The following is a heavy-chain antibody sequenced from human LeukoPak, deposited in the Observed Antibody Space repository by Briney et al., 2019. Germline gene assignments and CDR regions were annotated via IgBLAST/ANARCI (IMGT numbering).Heavy chain of an antibody. CDR2: IKQDGSEK. CDR1: GFTFSSYA. CDR3: ARDGNFGFLEWFFDY. D-gene: IGHD3-3*01. Sequence: GRSLRLSCAASGFTFSSYAMHWVHQAPGKGLEWVANIKQDGSEKYYVDSVKGRFTISRDNAKNSLYLQMNSLRAEDTAVYYCARDGNFGFLEWFFDYWGQGTLVTVSS. V-gene: IGHV3-7*01. J-gene: IGHJ4*02.